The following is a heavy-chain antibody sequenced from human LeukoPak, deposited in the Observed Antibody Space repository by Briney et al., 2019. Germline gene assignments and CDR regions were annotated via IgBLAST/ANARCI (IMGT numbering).Heavy chain of an antibody. CDR1: GGSISSYY. Sequence: PSETLSLTCTVSGGSISSYYWSRIRQPGGKGLEWIGRIYTSGSTNYNPSLKSRVTMSVDTSKNQFSLKLSSVTAADTAVFYCARENSGSYREFDYWGQGTLVTVSS. CDR2: IYTSGST. J-gene: IGHJ4*02. D-gene: IGHD1-26*01. V-gene: IGHV4-4*07. CDR3: ARENSGSYREFDY.